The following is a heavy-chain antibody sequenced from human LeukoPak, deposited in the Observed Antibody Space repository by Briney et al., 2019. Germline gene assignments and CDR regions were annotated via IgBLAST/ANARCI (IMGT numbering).Heavy chain of an antibody. D-gene: IGHD6-6*01. CDR1: GFTFSYYA. CDR3: AKDLMSIAARGVDY. CDR2: ISTRSTYI. Sequence: PGGSLRLSCAASGFTFSYYAMNWVRQAPGKGLEWVSSISTRSTYIYYADSLKGRFTISRDNAENSLYLQMNILRAEDTAVYYCAKDLMSIAARGVDYWGQGTLVTVSS. V-gene: IGHV3-21*01. J-gene: IGHJ4*02.